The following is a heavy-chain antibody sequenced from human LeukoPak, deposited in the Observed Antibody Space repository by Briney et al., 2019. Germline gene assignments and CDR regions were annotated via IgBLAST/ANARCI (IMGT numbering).Heavy chain of an antibody. Sequence: SETLSLTCTVSDDSISDYYRGWIRQPPGKGLEWIGYFHNSGTSTYNPSLKSRVTISADTSKNQFSLRVTSVTAADTAVYFCARGGIRGGIDNWFDPWGQGTLVTVSS. CDR2: FHNSGTS. J-gene: IGHJ5*02. CDR1: DDSISDYY. CDR3: ARGGIRGGIDNWFDP. D-gene: IGHD3-10*01. V-gene: IGHV4-59*12.